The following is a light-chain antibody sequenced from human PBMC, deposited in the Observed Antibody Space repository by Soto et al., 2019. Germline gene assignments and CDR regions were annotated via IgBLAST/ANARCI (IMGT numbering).Light chain of an antibody. CDR1: NSDVGDYNY. Sequence: QSVLTQPASVSGSPGQSIAISCTGTNSDVGDYNYVSWYQQHPGNAPKLLIYDVTNRPSGVSNRFSGSKSGNMASLTISGLQAEDEADYYCSSYTSSSTGVFGGGTKLTVL. CDR3: SSYTSSSTGV. CDR2: DVT. J-gene: IGLJ3*02. V-gene: IGLV2-14*03.